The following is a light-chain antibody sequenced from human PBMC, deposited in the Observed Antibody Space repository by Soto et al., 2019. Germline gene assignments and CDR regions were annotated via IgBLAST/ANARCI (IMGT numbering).Light chain of an antibody. J-gene: IGLJ2*01. CDR1: SSNIGAGYD. V-gene: IGLV1-40*01. Sequence: QSVLTQPPSVSGAPGQRVTISCTGTSSNIGAGYDVHWYQQLPGTAPKLLIYTTSNRPSGVPDRFSGSKFGTTASLAITGLQAEDEADYYCSSYAGSNNLLFGGGTKVTVL. CDR2: TTS. CDR3: SSYAGSNNLL.